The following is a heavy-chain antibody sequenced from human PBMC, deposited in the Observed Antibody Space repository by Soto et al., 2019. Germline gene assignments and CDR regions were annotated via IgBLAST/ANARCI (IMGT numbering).Heavy chain of an antibody. V-gene: IGHV3-30*03. J-gene: IGHJ3*02. CDR1: GLIFSNYG. CDR2: ISYDGTKK. D-gene: IGHD3-10*01. Sequence: QVQLVESGGGVVQPGRSLRLSCAASGLIFSNYGMHWVRQPPGKGLEWVAVISYDGTKKYYTDSVKGRYTISRDNSKSTLYLQISSLRPEDTAVFYCATSSPRTIIRGGDPFDSWGRGTMVTVSS. CDR3: ATSSPRTIIRGGDPFDS.